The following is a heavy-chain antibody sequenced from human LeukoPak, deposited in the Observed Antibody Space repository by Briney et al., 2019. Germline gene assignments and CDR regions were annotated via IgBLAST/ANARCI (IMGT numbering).Heavy chain of an antibody. J-gene: IGHJ4*02. CDR2: IDYSGST. Sequence: SETLSLTCTVSGGSISTYYWSWIRQPPGKGLEWIGYIDYSGSTNYNPSLESRVTMSLDTSKNQFSLKLSSVTAADTAMYYCARDNSDLYTTNWYYFDSWGQGTLVTVSS. D-gene: IGHD3-16*02. CDR1: GGSISTYY. CDR3: ARDNSDLYTTNWYYFDS. V-gene: IGHV4-59*01.